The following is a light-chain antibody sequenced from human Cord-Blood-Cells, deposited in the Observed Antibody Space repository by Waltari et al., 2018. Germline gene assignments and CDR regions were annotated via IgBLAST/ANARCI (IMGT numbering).Light chain of an antibody. J-gene: IGLJ2*01. Sequence: QSALTQPASVSGSPGQSITISCTGTSSDVGRYNLLSRYQHHPGKAPKLKIYAVSKRPSGVSNRFSGSKSGNTASLTISGLQAEDEADYYCCSYAGSSTFVVFGGGTKLTVL. V-gene: IGLV2-23*02. CDR2: AVS. CDR3: CSYAGSSTFVV. CDR1: SSDVGRYNL.